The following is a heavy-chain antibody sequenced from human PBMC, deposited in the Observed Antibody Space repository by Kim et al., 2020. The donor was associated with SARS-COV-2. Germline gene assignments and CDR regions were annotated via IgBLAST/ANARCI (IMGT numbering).Heavy chain of an antibody. V-gene: IGHV3-23*01. J-gene: IGHJ4*02. CDR3: ASIGGYYGSGSSSY. D-gene: IGHD3-10*01. Sequence: ADSVKGRFTISRDKSKNTLYLQMNSLRAEDTAVYYCASIGGYYGSGSSSYWGQGTLVTVSS.